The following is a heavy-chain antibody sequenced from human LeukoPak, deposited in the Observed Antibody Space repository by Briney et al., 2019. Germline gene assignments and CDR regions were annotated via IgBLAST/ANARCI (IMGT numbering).Heavy chain of an antibody. CDR2: IYHSGST. D-gene: IGHD3-3*01. V-gene: IGHV4-38-2*01. CDR1: GYSISSGYY. CDR3: ARLRSTVTYYDFWSGYYTRDY. J-gene: IGHJ4*02. Sequence: SETLSLTCAVSGYSISSGYYWGWIRQPPGKGLEWIGSIYHSGSTHYNPSLKSRVTISVDTSKNQFSLKLSSVTAADTAVYYCARLRSTVTYYDFWSGYYTRDYWGQGTLVTVSS.